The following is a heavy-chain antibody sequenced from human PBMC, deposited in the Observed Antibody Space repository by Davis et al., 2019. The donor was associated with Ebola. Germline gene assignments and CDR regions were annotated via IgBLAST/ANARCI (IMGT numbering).Heavy chain of an antibody. Sequence: MPSETLSLTCTVSGGSISSYYWSWIRQPPGKGLEWIGEINQSGSTNYNPSLKSRVTISVDTSKNQFSLKLSSVTAADTAVYYCARLGYSGSYGNSWGQGTLVTVSS. V-gene: IGHV4-34*01. CDR3: ARLGYSGSYGNS. CDR2: INQSGST. CDR1: GGSISSYY. J-gene: IGHJ5*02. D-gene: IGHD1-26*01.